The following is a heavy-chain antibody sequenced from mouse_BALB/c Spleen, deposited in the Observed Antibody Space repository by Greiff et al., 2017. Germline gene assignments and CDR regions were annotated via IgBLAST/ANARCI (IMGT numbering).Heavy chain of an antibody. J-gene: IGHJ4*01. CDR1: GFTFSSYT. CDR2: ISNGGGST. CDR3: ARHDKVRTLYAMDY. Sequence: EVKVVESGGGLVQPGGSLKLSCAASGFTFSSYTMSWVRQTPEKRLEWVAYISNGGGSTYYPDTVKGRFTISRDNAKNTLYLQMSSLKSEDTAMYYCARHDKVRTLYAMDYWGQGTSVTVSS. D-gene: IGHD2-14*01. V-gene: IGHV5-12-2*01.